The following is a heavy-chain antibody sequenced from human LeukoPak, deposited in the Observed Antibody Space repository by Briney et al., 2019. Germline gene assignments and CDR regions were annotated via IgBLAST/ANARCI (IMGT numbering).Heavy chain of an antibody. CDR3: ARSPGIAVAGNTHDFDY. V-gene: IGHV7-4-1*02. J-gene: IGHJ4*02. CDR2: INTNTGNP. Sequence: ASVKVSCKASGYTFTGYYMHWVRQAPGQGLEWMGWINTNTGNPTYAQGFTGRFVFSLDTSVSTAYLQISSLKAEDTAVYYCARSPGIAVAGNTHDFDYWGQGTLVTVSS. D-gene: IGHD6-19*01. CDR1: GYTFTGYY.